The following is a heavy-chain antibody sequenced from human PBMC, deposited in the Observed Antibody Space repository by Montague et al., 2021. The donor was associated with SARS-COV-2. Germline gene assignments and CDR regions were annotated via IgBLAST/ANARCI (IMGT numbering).Heavy chain of an antibody. CDR3: ARDSHYGRFYL. CDR2: IHYNGNT. Sequence: SETLSLTCTVYGGYISYYYWTWIRQPQGKALEWIGHIHYNGNTNYKPSLKSRVTISKDMSRTHFFLRLSSVTAADTAVYYCARDSHYGRFYLWGQGTLVTVAS. V-gene: IGHV4-59*01. J-gene: IGHJ3*01. D-gene: IGHD4-17*01. CDR1: GGYISYYY.